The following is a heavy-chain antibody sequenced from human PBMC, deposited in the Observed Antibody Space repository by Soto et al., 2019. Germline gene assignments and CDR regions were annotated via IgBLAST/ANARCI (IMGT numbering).Heavy chain of an antibody. CDR2: IYPGDSDT. CDR3: ARHVRVGATLGWFDP. J-gene: IGHJ5*02. Sequence: RGESLKISCKGSVYSFTSYWIGWVRQMPGKGLEWMGIIYPGDSDTRYSPSFQGQVTISADKSISTAYLQWSSLKASDTAMYYCARHVRVGATLGWFDPWGQGTLVTVSS. V-gene: IGHV5-51*01. D-gene: IGHD1-26*01. CDR1: VYSFTSYW.